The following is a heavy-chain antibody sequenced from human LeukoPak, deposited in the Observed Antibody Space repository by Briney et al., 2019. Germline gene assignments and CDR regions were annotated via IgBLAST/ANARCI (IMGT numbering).Heavy chain of an antibody. CDR3: ARDSAGNDY. Sequence: GGSLRLSCEASGFTFSTYWMSWVRQAPGKGLEWVANIKQDGSEKYYVDSVKGRFTISRDNAKNSLYLQMYSLRAEDTAMYYCARDSAGNDYWGQGTLVTVSS. CDR1: GFTFSTYW. D-gene: IGHD6-13*01. J-gene: IGHJ4*02. V-gene: IGHV3-7*01. CDR2: IKQDGSEK.